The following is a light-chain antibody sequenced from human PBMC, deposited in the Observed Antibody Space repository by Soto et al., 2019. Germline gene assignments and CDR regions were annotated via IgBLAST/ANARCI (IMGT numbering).Light chain of an antibody. Sequence: IVLAQAPGGLSLSPGEGATVSCKTSQSRGSNFLAWYQHKPGQAPRLLISASSNRATGIPDRFSGSASGTAFTLTIHRLEPEDFAVYYCHLYGISPPFGQGTRLEIK. V-gene: IGKV3-20*01. J-gene: IGKJ5*01. CDR2: ASS. CDR3: HLYGISPP. CDR1: QSRGSNF.